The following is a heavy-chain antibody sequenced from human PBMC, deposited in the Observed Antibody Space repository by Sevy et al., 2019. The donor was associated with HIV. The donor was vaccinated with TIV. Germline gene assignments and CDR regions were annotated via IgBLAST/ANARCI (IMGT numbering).Heavy chain of an antibody. CDR1: GYRFTSYW. D-gene: IGHD3-22*01. V-gene: IGHV5-51*01. Sequence: GESLKISCKASGYRFTSYWIAWVRQMPGKGLEWMGIIYPDDSDIRYSPSLQGQVTISVDKSISTAYLQWSSQKASDTAMYFCARRGYDSTGYPQYYFDNWGQGTLVTVSS. CDR3: ARRGYDSTGYPQYYFDN. J-gene: IGHJ4*02. CDR2: IYPDDSDI.